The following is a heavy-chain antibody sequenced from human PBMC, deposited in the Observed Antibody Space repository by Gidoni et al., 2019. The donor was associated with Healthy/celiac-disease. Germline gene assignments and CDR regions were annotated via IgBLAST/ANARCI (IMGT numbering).Heavy chain of an antibody. CDR3: TTEDTAMGEFYYYYGMDV. CDR1: GFTFSNAW. CDR2: IKSKTDGGTT. D-gene: IGHD5-18*01. V-gene: IGHV3-15*01. Sequence: SGFTFSNAWMSWVRQAPGKGLEWVGRIKSKTDGGTTDYAAPVKGRFTISRDDSKNTLYLQMNSLKTEDTAVYYCTTEDTAMGEFYYYYGMDVWGQGTTVTVSS. J-gene: IGHJ6*02.